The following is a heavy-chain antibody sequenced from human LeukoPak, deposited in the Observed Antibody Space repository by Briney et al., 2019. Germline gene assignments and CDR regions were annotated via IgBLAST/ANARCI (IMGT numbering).Heavy chain of an antibody. J-gene: IGHJ4*02. CDR1: GFTFSSYW. D-gene: IGHD6-6*01. Sequence: GSLRLSCAASGFTFSSYWMSWIRQPPGKGLEWIGEINHSGSTNYNPSLKSRVTISVDASKNQFSLKLSSVTAADTAVYYCARAGIAARKADVNYWGQGTLVTVSS. V-gene: IGHV4-34*01. CDR3: ARAGIAARKADVNY. CDR2: INHSGST.